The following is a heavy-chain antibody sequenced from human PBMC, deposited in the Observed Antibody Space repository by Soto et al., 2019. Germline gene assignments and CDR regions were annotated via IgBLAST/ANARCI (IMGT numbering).Heavy chain of an antibody. Sequence: PGGSLRLSCAASGFTFSDYYMSWIRQAPGKGLEWVSYISDSSSNTNYGDSVKGRFTISRDNSKNTLYLQMNSLRAEDTAVYYCAIRIVGAEGFDFWGQGTLVTVSS. CDR2: ISDSSSNT. D-gene: IGHD1-26*01. CDR1: GFTFSDYY. V-gene: IGHV3-11*03. CDR3: AIRIVGAEGFDF. J-gene: IGHJ4*02.